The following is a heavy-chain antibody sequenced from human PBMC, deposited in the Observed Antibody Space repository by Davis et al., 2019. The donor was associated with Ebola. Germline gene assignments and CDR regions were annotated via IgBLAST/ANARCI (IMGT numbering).Heavy chain of an antibody. D-gene: IGHD3-10*01. Sequence: PSETLSLTCTVSGVSISRHYWSWIRQPPGKRLEWIGSIYYTGSAYYNSSPNSRVTISVDTSKNQFSRKLTSVTAADTAMYYCSERGSSVWGQGTLVTVSS. CDR2: IYYTGSA. CDR1: GVSISRHY. J-gene: IGHJ4*02. CDR3: SERGSSV. V-gene: IGHV4-59*11.